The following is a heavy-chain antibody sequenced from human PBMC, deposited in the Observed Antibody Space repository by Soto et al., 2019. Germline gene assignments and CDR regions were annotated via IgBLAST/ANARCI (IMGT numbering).Heavy chain of an antibody. CDR3: ARGFYYDSGYWAAFDI. CDR1: GYTFTGYY. D-gene: IGHD3-22*01. CDR2: INHNSGDT. Sequence: ASVKVSCKASGYTFTGYYMHCVRQAPGQGLEWMGWINHNSGDTNYAQKFQGRVIMTRDTSISTAYMELSGLRSDDTAVYYCARGFYYDSGYWAAFDIWGQGXMVTV. V-gene: IGHV1-2*02. J-gene: IGHJ3*02.